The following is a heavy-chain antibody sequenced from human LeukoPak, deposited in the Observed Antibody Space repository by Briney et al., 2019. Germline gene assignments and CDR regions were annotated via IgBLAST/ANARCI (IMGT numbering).Heavy chain of an antibody. J-gene: IGHJ5*02. Sequence: SETLSLTCTVSGGSISSYYWSWIRQPPGKGLEWIGYIYYSGSTNYNPSLKSRVTISVDTSKNQFSLKLSSVTAADTAVYYCARVKTYYDFWSGYYTGNNWFDPWGQGTLVTVSS. V-gene: IGHV4-59*01. CDR3: ARVKTYYDFWSGYYTGNNWFDP. CDR2: IYYSGST. D-gene: IGHD3-3*01. CDR1: GGSISSYY.